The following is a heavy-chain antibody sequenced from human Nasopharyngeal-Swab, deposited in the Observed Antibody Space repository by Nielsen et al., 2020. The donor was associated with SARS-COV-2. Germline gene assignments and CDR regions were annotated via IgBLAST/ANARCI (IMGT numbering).Heavy chain of an antibody. Sequence: ASVKVSCKASGYTFTSYYMHWVRQAPGQGLEWMGIINPSGGSTSYAQKFQGRVTMTRDTSTSTVYMVLSSLRSEDTAVYYCARLLAAAGLYYYYGMDVWGQGTTVTVSS. J-gene: IGHJ6*02. CDR1: GYTFTSYY. V-gene: IGHV1-46*01. CDR3: ARLLAAAGLYYYYGMDV. D-gene: IGHD6-13*01. CDR2: INPSGGST.